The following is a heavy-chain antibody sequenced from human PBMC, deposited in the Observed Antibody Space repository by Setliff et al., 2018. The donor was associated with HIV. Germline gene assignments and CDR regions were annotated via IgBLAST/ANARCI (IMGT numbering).Heavy chain of an antibody. Sequence: SETLSLTCAVYGGSFSGYYWSWIRQPPGKGLEWIGEINHSGSTNYNPSLKGRVTISVDTSKNQFSLKLSSVTAADTAVYYCARDRYTWNYGKNYMDVWGKGTTVTV. V-gene: IGHV4-34*01. CDR2: INHSGST. J-gene: IGHJ6*03. D-gene: IGHD1-7*01. CDR1: GGSFSGYY. CDR3: ARDRYTWNYGKNYMDV.